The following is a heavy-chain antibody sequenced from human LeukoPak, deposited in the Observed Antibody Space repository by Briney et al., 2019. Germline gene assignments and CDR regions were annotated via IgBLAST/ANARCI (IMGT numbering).Heavy chain of an antibody. V-gene: IGHV3-74*01. CDR2: ISPDGSTT. D-gene: IGHD3-22*01. J-gene: IGHJ4*02. CDR1: GFTFSSFW. Sequence: PGGSLRLSCAGSGFTFSSFWLHWVRHAPGKGLVWVSRISPDGSTTNLADSVKGRCTISRDNPKNTLFLQMSSLRAEDTAVYYYVRSASYDSSGYYYDSWGQGTLVTVSS. CDR3: VRSASYDSSGYYYDS.